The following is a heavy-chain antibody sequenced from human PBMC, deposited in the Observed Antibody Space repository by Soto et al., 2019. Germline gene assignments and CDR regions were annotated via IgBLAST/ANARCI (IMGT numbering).Heavy chain of an antibody. CDR3: AKDVWFGELLFSPFDY. CDR1: GFTFGSYA. D-gene: IGHD3-10*01. CDR2: MNGGGGST. V-gene: IGHV3-23*01. Sequence: GGSLRLSCAASGFTFGSYAMSWVRQAPGKGLEWVSSMNGGGGSTYYAESVQGRFTISRDNSKNTLYLQMNSLRAEDTAVYYCAKDVWFGELLFSPFDYWGQGTLVTVSS. J-gene: IGHJ4*02.